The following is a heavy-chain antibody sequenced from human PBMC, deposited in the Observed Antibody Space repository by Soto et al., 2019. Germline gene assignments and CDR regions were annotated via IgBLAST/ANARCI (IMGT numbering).Heavy chain of an antibody. J-gene: IGHJ5*02. V-gene: IGHV1-46*01. CDR2: IHPTGGST. CDR3: ARGSALDT. Sequence: ASVKVSCKASGYTFSDHYLHWVLQASGQGLEWMGIIHPTGGSTSYAQKFQDRVTMTTDTSTSTVYMELRSLRSDDTAMFYCARGSALDTWGQGTLVTVSS. CDR1: GYTFSDHY.